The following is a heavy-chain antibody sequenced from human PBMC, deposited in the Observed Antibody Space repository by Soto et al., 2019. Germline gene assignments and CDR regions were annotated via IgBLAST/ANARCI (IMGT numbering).Heavy chain of an antibody. CDR1: GGTFSSYA. CDR2: IIPIFGTA. CDR3: ARTELTTVVKLGPSTSRNWFDP. Sequence: SVKVSCKASGGTFSSYAISWVRQAPGQGLEWMGGIIPIFGTANYAQKFQGRVTITADKSTGTAYMELSSLRSEDTAVYHCARTELTTVVKLGPSTSRNWFDPWGQGTLVTVSS. J-gene: IGHJ5*02. D-gene: IGHD4-17*01. V-gene: IGHV1-69*06.